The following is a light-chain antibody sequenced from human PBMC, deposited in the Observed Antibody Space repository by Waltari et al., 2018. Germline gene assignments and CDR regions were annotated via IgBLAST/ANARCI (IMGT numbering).Light chain of an antibody. V-gene: IGKV4-1*01. Sequence: DIVLTQSPDSLTLSLGERATINCKSSQLLLSVPCNKRNLARYQHKPRQPPKLVISGASTRAPGVPDRFSGSGSGTDFTLTITSRQAEDAAVYFCQQYYSTPSTFGQGTKLEIK. CDR1: QLLLSVPCNKRN. CDR3: QQYYSTPST. CDR2: GAS. J-gene: IGKJ2*01.